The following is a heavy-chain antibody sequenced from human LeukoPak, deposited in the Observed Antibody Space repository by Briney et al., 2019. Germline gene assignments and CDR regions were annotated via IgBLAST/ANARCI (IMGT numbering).Heavy chain of an antibody. Sequence: GGSLRLSCAASGFTFSSYAMTWVRQAPGKGLEWVSAITGSGLNTYYADSVKGRFTISRDNSKNTLFLQMNSLRAEDTAIYYCAKDGLPSATQYFYYYYYMHVWGKGTTVTVSS. CDR3: AKDGLPSATQYFYYYYYMHV. V-gene: IGHV3-23*01. CDR1: GFTFSSYA. D-gene: IGHD2-2*01. J-gene: IGHJ6*03. CDR2: ITGSGLNT.